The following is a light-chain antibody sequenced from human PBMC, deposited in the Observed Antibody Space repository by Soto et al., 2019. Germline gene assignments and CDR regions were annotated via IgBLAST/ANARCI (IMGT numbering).Light chain of an antibody. CDR1: SSNIGAGYP. Sequence: QSVLTQPPSVSGAPGQRVTISCTGSSSNIGAGYPVHWYQQLPGTAPKLLVAGNRPSGVPDRFSVSKSGASASLAITGLQAEVEADYYCQSYDSSLSRRWVFGGGTKLTVL. V-gene: IGLV1-40*01. CDR3: QSYDSSLSRRWV. CDR2: G. J-gene: IGLJ3*02.